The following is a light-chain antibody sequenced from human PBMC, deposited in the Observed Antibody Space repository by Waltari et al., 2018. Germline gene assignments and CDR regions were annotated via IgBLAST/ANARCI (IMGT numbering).Light chain of an antibody. V-gene: IGLV1-40*01. CDR1: SSTIGTGAD. Sequence: QSVLTQPPSVSGAPGQRVTISSTGSSSTIGTGADVQWYQQLPGSAPKLLMFGNTNRPSGVPDRFSGSKSGASASLAITGLQAEDEAVYYCHSYDIGLTAWVFGGGTKLTVL. CDR2: GNT. CDR3: HSYDIGLTAWV. J-gene: IGLJ3*02.